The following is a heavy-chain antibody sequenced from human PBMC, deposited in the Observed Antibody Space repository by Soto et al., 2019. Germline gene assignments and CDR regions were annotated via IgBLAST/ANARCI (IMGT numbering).Heavy chain of an antibody. V-gene: IGHV4-34*01. J-gene: IGHJ5*02. CDR1: GGSFSGYY. CDR3: AGASVVVAATTYNWFDP. Sequence: SETLSLTCAVYGGSFSGYYWSWIRQPPGKGLEWIGEINHSGSTNYNPSLKSRVTISVDTSKNQFSLKLSSVTAADTAVYYCAGASVVVAATTYNWFDPRGQGTLVTVSS. CDR2: INHSGST. D-gene: IGHD2-15*01.